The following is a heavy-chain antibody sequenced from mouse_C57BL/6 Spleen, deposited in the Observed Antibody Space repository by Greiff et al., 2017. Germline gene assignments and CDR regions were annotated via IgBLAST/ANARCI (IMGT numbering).Heavy chain of an antibody. D-gene: IGHD3-3*01. CDR1: GYTFTDYE. Sequence: QVQLQQSGAELVRPGASVTLSCKASGYTFTDYEMHWVKQTPVHGLEWIGAIDPETGGTAYNQKFQGKAILTADKSSSTAYMELRSLTSEDSAVYYCTRNLGNYFDYWGQGTTLTVSS. CDR3: TRNLGNYFDY. CDR2: IDPETGGT. J-gene: IGHJ2*01. V-gene: IGHV1-15*01.